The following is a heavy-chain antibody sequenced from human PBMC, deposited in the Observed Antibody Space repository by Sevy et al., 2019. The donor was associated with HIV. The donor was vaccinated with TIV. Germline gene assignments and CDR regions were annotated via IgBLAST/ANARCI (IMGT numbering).Heavy chain of an antibody. CDR3: VRDQGFGDGDWVFDH. D-gene: IGHD3-10*01. J-gene: IGHJ4*02. CDR2: ILSGGTTT. V-gene: IGHV3-23*03. CDR1: AFTNNA. Sequence: GGSLRLSCAASAFTNNAMAWVRQAPGRGLEWVSGILSGGTTTYYTDSVKGRVTISRDNSRKILYLQMNNLRVEDTAIYYCVRDQGFGDGDWVFDHWGQGTLVTVSS.